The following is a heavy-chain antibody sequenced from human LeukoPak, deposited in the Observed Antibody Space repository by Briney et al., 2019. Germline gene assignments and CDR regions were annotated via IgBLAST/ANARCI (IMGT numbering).Heavy chain of an antibody. D-gene: IGHD2-21*01. CDR2: IYYSGST. V-gene: IGHV4-31*03. CDR3: ARARRALRPLWRHYYYMDV. Sequence: SQTLSLTCTVSGGSISSGGYYWSWIRQHPGKGLEWIGYIYYSGSTYYNPSLKSRVTISVDTSKNQFSLKLSSVTAADTAVYYCARARRALRPLWRHYYYMDVWGIGTTVTVSS. J-gene: IGHJ6*03. CDR1: GGSISSGGYY.